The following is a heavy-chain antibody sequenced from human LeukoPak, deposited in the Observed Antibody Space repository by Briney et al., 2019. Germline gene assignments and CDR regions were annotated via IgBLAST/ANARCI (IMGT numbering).Heavy chain of an antibody. CDR1: GFTFSSYS. V-gene: IGHV3-21*01. CDR3: ARYNTVGLAFDI. Sequence: GGSLRLSCAASGFTFSSYSMNWVRQAPGKGLEWVSSISSSSSYIYYADSVKGRFTISRDNAKNSLYLQMNSLRAEDTAVYYCARYNTVGLAFDIWGQGTMVTVSS. J-gene: IGHJ3*02. CDR2: ISSSSSYI. D-gene: IGHD4-11*01.